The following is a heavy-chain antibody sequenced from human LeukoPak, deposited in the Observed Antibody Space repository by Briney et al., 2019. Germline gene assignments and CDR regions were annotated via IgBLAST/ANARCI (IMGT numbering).Heavy chain of an antibody. J-gene: IGHJ4*02. CDR3: AKGGISTTALED. V-gene: IGHV3-23*01. CDR1: AFPFSNSA. Sequence: GSLRLSCAASAFPFSNSAMTWVRQAPGKGLEWVSSINSGGSDTYYTDSVKGRFTISRDNSQGSLYLQMSSLRADDTAIYYCAKGGISTTALEDWGQGTLVTVSS. D-gene: IGHD6-13*01. CDR2: INSGGSDT.